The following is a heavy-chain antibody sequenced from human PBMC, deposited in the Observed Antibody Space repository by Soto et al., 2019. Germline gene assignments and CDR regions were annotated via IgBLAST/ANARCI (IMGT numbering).Heavy chain of an antibody. Sequence: GGSLRLSCAASGFTFSTYSMNWVRQAPGKGLEWVSYISSSSSTIYYADSVKGRFTISRDNAKNSLYLQMNSLRDEDTAAYYCARDLITVTYWYFDLWGRGTLVTVSS. CDR2: ISSSSSTI. CDR1: GFTFSTYS. V-gene: IGHV3-48*02. D-gene: IGHD4-17*01. CDR3: ARDLITVTYWYFDL. J-gene: IGHJ2*01.